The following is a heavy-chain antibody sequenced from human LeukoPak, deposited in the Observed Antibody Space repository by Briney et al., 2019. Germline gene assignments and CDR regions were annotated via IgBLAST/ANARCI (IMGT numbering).Heavy chain of an antibody. CDR2: INLDGSER. CDR1: GFTFSGHS. CDR3: GRVIAGAIDY. V-gene: IGHV3-7*01. J-gene: IGHJ4*02. Sequence: GGSLRLSCAASGFTFSGHSMTWVRQAPGKGLEWVANINLDGSERFYVDFVKGRFTISRDNADNSMYLQMNSLGAEDTAVYYCGRVIAGAIDYWGQGTLVTVSS. D-gene: IGHD6-13*01.